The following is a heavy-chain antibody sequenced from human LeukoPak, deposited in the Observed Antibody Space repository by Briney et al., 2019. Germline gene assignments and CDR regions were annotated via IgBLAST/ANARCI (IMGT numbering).Heavy chain of an antibody. Sequence: GASVKVSCKASGYTFTSYAMHWVRQAPGQRPEWMGWINAGNGNTKYSQKFQGRVTITRDTSASTAYMELSSLRSEDTAVYYCAREHMTTVTTMDYWGQGTLVTVSS. V-gene: IGHV1-3*01. D-gene: IGHD4-11*01. CDR3: AREHMTTVTTMDY. CDR1: GYTFTSYA. CDR2: INAGNGNT. J-gene: IGHJ4*02.